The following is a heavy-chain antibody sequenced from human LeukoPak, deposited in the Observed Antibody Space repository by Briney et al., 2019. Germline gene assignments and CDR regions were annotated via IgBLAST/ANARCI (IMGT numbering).Heavy chain of an antibody. Sequence: GRSLRLSCAASGFTFSSYGRHWVRQAPGKGLEWVAVIWYDGSNKYYADSVKGRFTISRDNSKNTLYLQMNSLRAEDTAVYYCARELYGDYSNWFDPWGQGTLVTVSS. CDR3: ARELYGDYSNWFDP. D-gene: IGHD4-17*01. V-gene: IGHV3-33*01. CDR2: IWYDGSNK. J-gene: IGHJ5*02. CDR1: GFTFSSYG.